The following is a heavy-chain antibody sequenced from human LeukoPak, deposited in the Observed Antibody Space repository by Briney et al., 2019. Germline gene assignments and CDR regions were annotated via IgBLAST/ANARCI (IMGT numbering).Heavy chain of an antibody. CDR3: AKDAATVPPRTHDY. D-gene: IGHD4-17*01. CDR1: GFTFSDYY. J-gene: IGHJ4*02. V-gene: IGHV3-11*01. Sequence: PGGSLRLSCAASGFTFSDYYMSWIRQAPGKGLEWVSYISSSGSTIYYADSVKGRFTISRDNSKNTLYLQMNGLRAEDTAVYFCAKDAATVPPRTHDYWGQGTLVTVSS. CDR2: ISSSGSTI.